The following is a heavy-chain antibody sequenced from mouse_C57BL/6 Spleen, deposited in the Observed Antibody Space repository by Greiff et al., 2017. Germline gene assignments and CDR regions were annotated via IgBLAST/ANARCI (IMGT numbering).Heavy chain of an antibody. J-gene: IGHJ3*01. CDR1: GYTFTDYN. CDR3: ARSLLRWDSFAY. CDR2: INPNNGGT. Sequence: EVQLQQSGPELVKPGASVKIPCKASGYTFTDYNMDWVKQSHGKSLEWIGDINPNNGGTIYNQKFKGKATLTVDQSSSTAYMELRSLTSEDTAVYYCARSLLRWDSFAYWGQGTLVTVSA. D-gene: IGHD2-10*01. V-gene: IGHV1-18*01.